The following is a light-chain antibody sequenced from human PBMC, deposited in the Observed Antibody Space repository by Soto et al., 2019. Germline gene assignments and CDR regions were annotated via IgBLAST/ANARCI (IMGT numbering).Light chain of an antibody. Sequence: DIQVTNSPSSLSASVGDRVTITCRASQSISSYLNWYQQKPGRAPKLLIHAASTLQSGVPSRFSGSGSGTDFTLTISSLQPEDFAPYSCQQSYTPPWTFGLGTKVDIK. V-gene: IGKV1-39*01. CDR1: QSISSY. CDR3: QQSYTPPWT. CDR2: AAS. J-gene: IGKJ1*01.